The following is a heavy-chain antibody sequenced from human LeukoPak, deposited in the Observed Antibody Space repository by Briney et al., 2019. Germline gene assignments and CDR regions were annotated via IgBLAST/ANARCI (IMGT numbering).Heavy chain of an antibody. CDR1: GLTSGSYW. CDR3: ARAPSEIGGYYPEYFRH. V-gene: IGHV3-74*01. J-gene: IGHJ1*01. CDR2: IKSDGST. Sequence: GGSLSLSCAASGLTSGSYWLNWVRQAPGKGLVWFYRIKSDGSTNYADSVKGRFTISRDNAKNTVSLQMNSLRAEDTGVYYCARAPSEIGGYYPEYFRHWGQGTLVTVSS. D-gene: IGHD3-22*01.